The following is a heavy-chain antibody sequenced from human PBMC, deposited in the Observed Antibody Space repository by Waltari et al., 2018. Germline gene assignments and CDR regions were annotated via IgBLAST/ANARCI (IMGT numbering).Heavy chain of an antibody. CDR1: GGSISSYY. D-gene: IGHD6-19*01. CDR2: IYYSGST. J-gene: IGHJ5*02. Sequence: QVQLQESGPGLVKPSETLSLTCTVSGGSISSYYWSWIRQPPGKGLEWIGYIYYSGSTNYNPSLKSRVTISVDTSKNQFSLRLSSVTAADTAVYYCARARGWYVNQVSWFDPWGQGTLVTVSS. CDR3: ARARGWYVNQVSWFDP. V-gene: IGHV4-59*01.